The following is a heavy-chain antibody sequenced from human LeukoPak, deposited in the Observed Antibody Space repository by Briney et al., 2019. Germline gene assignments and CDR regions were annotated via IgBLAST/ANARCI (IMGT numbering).Heavy chain of an antibody. CDR2: ISYDGSNK. Sequence: GGSLGLSCAASGFTFSSYAMHWVRQAPGKGLEWVAVISYDGSNKYYADSVKGRFTISRDNSKNTLYLQMNSLRAEDTAVYYCARDLRDSGDYWGQGTLVTVSS. J-gene: IGHJ4*02. CDR3: ARDLRDSGDY. V-gene: IGHV3-30-3*01. D-gene: IGHD1-26*01. CDR1: GFTFSSYA.